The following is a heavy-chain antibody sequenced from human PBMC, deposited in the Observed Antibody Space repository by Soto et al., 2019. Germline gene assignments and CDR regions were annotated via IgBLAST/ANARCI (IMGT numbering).Heavy chain of an antibody. J-gene: IGHJ6*04. CDR3: ARDVGV. CDR2: IYSGGST. Sequence: EVQLVESGGGLVQRGGSLRLSCAASGITVYNNYMSWVRQAPGKGLEWVSVIYSGGSTSYAESVKGRFTISRDGSKNTVYLQMNSLRAEDTAVYYCARDVGVWGRGTTVTVSS. V-gene: IGHV3-66*01. CDR1: GITVYNNY.